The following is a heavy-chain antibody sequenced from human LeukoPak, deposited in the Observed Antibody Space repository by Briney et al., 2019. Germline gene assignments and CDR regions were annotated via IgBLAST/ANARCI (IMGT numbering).Heavy chain of an antibody. CDR3: ARPHDYFDY. CDR1: GFTVSSNY. CDR2: IYSGGNT. J-gene: IGHJ4*02. Sequence: GGSLRLSCAASGFTVSSNYRIWVRQAPGKGLEWVSVIYSGGNTYYADSVKGRFTISRDNSKNTLYLQMNSLRAEDTAVYYCARPHDYFDYWGQGTLVTVSS. V-gene: IGHV3-66*01.